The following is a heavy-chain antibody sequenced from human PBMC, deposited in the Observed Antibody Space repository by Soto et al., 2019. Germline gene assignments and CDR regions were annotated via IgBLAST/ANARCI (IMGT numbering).Heavy chain of an antibody. Sequence: GASVKVSCKASGGTFSSYAISWVRQAPGQGLEWMGGIIPIFGTANYAQKFQGRVTITADESTSTAYMELSSLRSEDTAVYYCARDGKKASSGRYNWFDPWGQGTLVTVSS. D-gene: IGHD6-25*01. V-gene: IGHV1-69*13. CDR1: GGTFSSYA. CDR3: ARDGKKASSGRYNWFDP. J-gene: IGHJ5*02. CDR2: IIPIFGTA.